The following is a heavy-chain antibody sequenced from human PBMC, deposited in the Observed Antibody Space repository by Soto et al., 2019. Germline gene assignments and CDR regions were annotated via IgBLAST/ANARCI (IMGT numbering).Heavy chain of an antibody. D-gene: IGHD5-18*01. CDR3: ASRTAMVAFDY. V-gene: IGHV4-59*12. Sequence: LSLTCTVSGGSISSYYWSWIRQPPGKGLEWIGYIYYSGSTNYNPSLKSRVTISVDKSKNQFSLKLSSVTAADTAVYYCASRTAMVAFDYWGQGTLVTVSS. J-gene: IGHJ4*02. CDR2: IYYSGST. CDR1: GGSISSYY.